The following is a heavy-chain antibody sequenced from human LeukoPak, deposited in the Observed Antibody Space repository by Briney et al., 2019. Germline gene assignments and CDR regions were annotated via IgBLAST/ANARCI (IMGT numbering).Heavy chain of an antibody. CDR1: GYTFTSYY. Sequence: ASVKVSCKASGYTFTSYYMHWVRQAPGQGLEWMGIINPSGGRTRYAQKFQGRVTMTRDTSTSTVYMELSSLRSEDTAVYYCARAGERDYYYMDVWGKGTTVTVSS. CDR3: ARAGERDYYYMDV. CDR2: INPSGGRT. J-gene: IGHJ6*03. D-gene: IGHD6-25*01. V-gene: IGHV1-46*01.